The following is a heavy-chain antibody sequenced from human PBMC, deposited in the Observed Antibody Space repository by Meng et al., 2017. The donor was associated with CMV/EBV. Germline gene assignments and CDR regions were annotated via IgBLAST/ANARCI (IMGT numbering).Heavy chain of an antibody. V-gene: IGHV2-5*02. Sequence: ITLKESCPTRVKPTQTLTLTCTFSGFSLSTSGVGVGWIRQPPGKALEWLALIYWDDDKRYSPSLKSRLTITKDTSKNQVVLTMTNMDPVDTATYYCAHHADIAAAGSYYYWGQGTLVTVSS. D-gene: IGHD6-13*01. CDR1: GFSLSTSGVG. J-gene: IGHJ4*02. CDR3: AHHADIAAAGSYYY. CDR2: IYWDDDK.